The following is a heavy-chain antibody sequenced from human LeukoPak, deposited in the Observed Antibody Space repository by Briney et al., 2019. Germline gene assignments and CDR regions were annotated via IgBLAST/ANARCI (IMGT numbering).Heavy chain of an antibody. J-gene: IGHJ3*02. Sequence: GASVTVSCKASGYTSTSPDINWVRQATARGLEWLGWMNPRDNTGYAQKFQGRVTLTRDKSINTAYMELSSLRSEDTAVYYCARYTQHYGFDIWGQGTMVTVSA. CDR2: MNPRDNT. CDR1: GYTSTSPD. V-gene: IGHV1-8*01. D-gene: IGHD3-3*02. CDR3: ARYTQHYGFDI.